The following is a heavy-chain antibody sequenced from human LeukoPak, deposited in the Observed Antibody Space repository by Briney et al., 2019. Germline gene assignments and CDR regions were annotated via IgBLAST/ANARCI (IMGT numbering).Heavy chain of an antibody. D-gene: IGHD3-22*01. CDR3: ARGGYYYDSSGYSRNNEYFQH. J-gene: IGHJ1*01. CDR1: GGTFSSYA. Sequence: SVKVSCKASGGTFSSYAISRVRQAPGQGLEWMGRIIPIFGTANYAQKFQGRVTITTDESTSTAYMELSSLRSEDTAVYYCARGGYYYDSSGYSRNNEYFQHWGQGTLVTVSS. CDR2: IIPIFGTA. V-gene: IGHV1-69*05.